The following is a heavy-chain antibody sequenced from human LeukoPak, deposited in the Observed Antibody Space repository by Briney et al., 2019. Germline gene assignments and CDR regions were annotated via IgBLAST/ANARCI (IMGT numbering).Heavy chain of an antibody. Sequence: GGSLRLSCAASDFTVSSNYMSWVRQAPGKGLEWVSVTFSDGTTYYADSVKGRFTISRDNSKNTLYLQMNSLRAEDTAVYYCAKDIKSDGDIVVVPAGDFDYWGQGTLVTVSS. D-gene: IGHD2-2*01. V-gene: IGHV3-53*01. J-gene: IGHJ4*02. CDR3: AKDIKSDGDIVVVPAGDFDY. CDR1: DFTVSSNY. CDR2: TFSDGTT.